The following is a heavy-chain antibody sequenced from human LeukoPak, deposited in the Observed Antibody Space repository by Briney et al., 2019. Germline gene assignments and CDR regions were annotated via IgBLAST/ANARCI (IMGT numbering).Heavy chain of an antibody. V-gene: IGHV3-48*01. CDR3: ARRFAAQLAFVDV. CDR2: ISSSSSTI. Sequence: HPGGSLRLSCAASGFTFSYYSMHWVRQAPGKGLEWVSYISSSSSTIYYADSVKGRFTISRDNSKNTLYLQMGSLTAEDMAVYYCARRFAAQLAFVDVWGKGTTVTISS. J-gene: IGHJ6*04. CDR1: GFTFSYYS. D-gene: IGHD3-3*02.